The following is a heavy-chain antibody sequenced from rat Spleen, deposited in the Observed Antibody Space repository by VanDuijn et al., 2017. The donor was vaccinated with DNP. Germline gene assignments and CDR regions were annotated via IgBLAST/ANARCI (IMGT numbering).Heavy chain of an antibody. CDR2: IISDGSST. CDR1: GFTFSDYA. V-gene: IGHV5-17*01. CDR3: VRWSSGHFDY. J-gene: IGHJ2*01. D-gene: IGHD4-3*01. Sequence: EVQLVESGGGLVQPGNSLKLSCAASGFTFSDYAMAWVRQSPKKGLEWVATIISDGSSTYYRDSVKGRFTISRDNAKSTLYLQMNSLRSEDMATYYCVRWSSGHFDYWGQGVMVPVSS.